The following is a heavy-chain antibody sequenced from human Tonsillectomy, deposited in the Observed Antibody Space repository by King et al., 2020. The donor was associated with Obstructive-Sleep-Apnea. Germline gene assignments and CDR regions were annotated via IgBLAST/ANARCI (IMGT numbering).Heavy chain of an antibody. Sequence: VQLVESGGGLVKPGGSLRLSCAVSGLTFSDAWLNWVRQAPGKGLEWVGRIKSKRGGGTVDYAAPVKGRFTISRDDSKNTLYLEMNSLKTEDTAIYYCSPLRDYSYRMDFWGQGTTVTVSS. CDR3: SPLRDYSYRMDF. CDR2: IKSKRGGGTV. J-gene: IGHJ6*02. V-gene: IGHV3-15*01. CDR1: GLTFSDAW.